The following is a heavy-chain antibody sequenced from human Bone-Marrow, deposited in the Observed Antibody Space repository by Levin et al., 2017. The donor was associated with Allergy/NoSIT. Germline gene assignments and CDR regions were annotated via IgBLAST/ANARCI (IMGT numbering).Heavy chain of an antibody. CDR1: GFIFDDYA. V-gene: IGHV3-9*01. CDR3: AKDATTGWYEFDS. J-gene: IGHJ4*02. CDR2: ISSSGGSI. D-gene: IGHD6-19*01. Sequence: PGGSLRLSCAASGFIFDDYAMHWVRQAPGRGLEWVSAISSSGGSIMYADSVKGRFTISRDDAKNSLYLQMNSLRPEDTALYYCAKDATTGWYEFDSWGQGTLVTVSS.